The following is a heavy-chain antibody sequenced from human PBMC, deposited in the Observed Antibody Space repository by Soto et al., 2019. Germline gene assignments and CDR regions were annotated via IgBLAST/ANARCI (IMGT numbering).Heavy chain of an antibody. Sequence: QVQLVESGGGVVQPGRSLRLSCAASGFTFSSYGMHWVRQAPGKGLEWVAVIWYDGSNKYYADSVKGRFTISRDNSKNTLYLQMNSLRAEDTAVYYCARDAPRYSYGVPGLWGQGTLFTVSS. J-gene: IGHJ4*02. CDR1: GFTFSSYG. D-gene: IGHD5-18*01. CDR3: ARDAPRYSYGVPGL. CDR2: IWYDGSNK. V-gene: IGHV3-33*01.